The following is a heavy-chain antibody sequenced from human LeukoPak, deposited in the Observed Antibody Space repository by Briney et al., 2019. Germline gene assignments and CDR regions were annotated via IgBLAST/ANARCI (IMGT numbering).Heavy chain of an antibody. V-gene: IGHV1-69*05. CDR1: GGTFSSYA. Sequence: ASVKVSCKASGGTFSSYAISWVRQAPGQGLEWMGRIIPIFGTANYAQKFQGRVMITTDESTSTAYMELSSLRSEDTAVYYCARGSLRLYYYDSSGYVHFDYWGQGTLVTVSS. CDR2: IIPIFGTA. D-gene: IGHD3-22*01. J-gene: IGHJ4*02. CDR3: ARGSLRLYYYDSSGYVHFDY.